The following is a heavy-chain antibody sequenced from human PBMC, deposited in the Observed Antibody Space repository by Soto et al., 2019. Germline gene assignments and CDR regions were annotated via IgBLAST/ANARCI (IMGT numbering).Heavy chain of an antibody. CDR3: ARDVLDRAAAGPRSLDNYYYYMDV. J-gene: IGHJ6*03. D-gene: IGHD6-13*01. V-gene: IGHV3-33*01. Sequence: GGSLRLSCAASGFTFSSYGMHWVRQAPGKGLEWVAVIWYDGSNKYYADSVKGRFTISRDNSKNTLYLQMNSLRAEDTAVYYCARDVLDRAAAGPRSLDNYYYYMDVWGKGTTVTVSS. CDR1: GFTFSSYG. CDR2: IWYDGSNK.